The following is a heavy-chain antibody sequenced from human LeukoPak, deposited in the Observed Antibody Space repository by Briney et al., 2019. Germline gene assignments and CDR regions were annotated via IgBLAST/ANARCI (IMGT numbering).Heavy chain of an antibody. J-gene: IGHJ4*02. CDR1: GGSINSSNYY. CDR2: IYYSGST. CDR3: ARNASDSGTSYFDY. V-gene: IGHV4-39*01. Sequence: SETLSLTCTVSGGSINSSNYYWGWIRQPPGKGLEWIGSIYYSGSTSYNPSLKSRVTISVDTSKNQFSLKLDSVTAADTAVYYCARNASDSGTSYFDYWGQGTLVTVSS. D-gene: IGHD1-26*01.